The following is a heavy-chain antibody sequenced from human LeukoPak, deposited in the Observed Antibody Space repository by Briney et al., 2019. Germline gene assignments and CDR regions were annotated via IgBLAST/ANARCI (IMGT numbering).Heavy chain of an antibody. Sequence: GESLKISCKGSGYSFTSYWIGWVRQMPGKGLEWMGIIYPGDSDTRYSPSFQGQVTISADKSISTAYLQWSSLKASDTAVYYCARQYYDILTGYWDGIDYWGQGTLVTVSS. CDR2: IYPGDSDT. D-gene: IGHD3-9*01. J-gene: IGHJ4*02. CDR3: ARQYYDILTGYWDGIDY. CDR1: GYSFTSYW. V-gene: IGHV5-51*01.